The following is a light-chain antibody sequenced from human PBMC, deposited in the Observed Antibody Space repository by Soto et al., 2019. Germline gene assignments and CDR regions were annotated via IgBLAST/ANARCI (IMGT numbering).Light chain of an antibody. V-gene: IGLV2-14*01. CDR3: SSYTTRNTYV. Sequence: QSVLTQPASVSGSPGQSITISCTGTSSDIGGYNYVSWYQQHPGKAPRLIICDVSDRPSGLSNRFSGSKSGNTASLTISGLQAEDEADYYCSSYTTRNTYVFGTGTKVTV. CDR1: SSDIGGYNY. CDR2: DVS. J-gene: IGLJ1*01.